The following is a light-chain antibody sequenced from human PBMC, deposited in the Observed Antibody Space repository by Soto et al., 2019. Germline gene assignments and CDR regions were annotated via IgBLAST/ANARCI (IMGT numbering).Light chain of an antibody. CDR2: EVT. V-gene: IGLV2-14*01. CDR3: SSYTSTITVI. CDR1: SSDVGGYNY. J-gene: IGLJ2*01. Sequence: QSVLTQPASVSGSPGQSITISCTGTSSDVGGYNYVSWYQQHPGKAPKLMISEVTNRPSGVSNRFAGSKSGNTASLTISGLQAEDEADYYCSSYTSTITVIFGGGTQLTVL.